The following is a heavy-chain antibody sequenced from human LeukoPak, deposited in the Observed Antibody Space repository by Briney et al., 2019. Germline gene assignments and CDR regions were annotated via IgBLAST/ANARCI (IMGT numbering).Heavy chain of an antibody. J-gene: IGHJ4*02. D-gene: IGHD2-2*01. CDR2: IYSGGST. CDR1: GFTVSSNY. CDR3: EKDAKYQLTRCDY. Sequence: GGSLRLSCAASGFTVSSNYMTWVRQAPGKGLEWVSIIYSGGSTYYADSVKGRFTISRDNSKNTLYLQMNSLRAEDTAVYYCEKDAKYQLTRCDYWGQGTLVTVSS. V-gene: IGHV3-53*01.